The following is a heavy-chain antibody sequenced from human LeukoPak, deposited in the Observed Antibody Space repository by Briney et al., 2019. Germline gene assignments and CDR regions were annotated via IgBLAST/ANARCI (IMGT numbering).Heavy chain of an antibody. CDR1: GFTFTSQG. Sequence: GGFLRLSCAASGFTFTSQGMAWGRQVAGKGLEWVANIKHDGSEKQGGSEKNYVDSVKGRFTISRDNAKNSLYLQMNSLRAEDTAVYYCARSGRGVDSFYFYMDVWGKGTTVTVSS. D-gene: IGHD3-10*01. V-gene: IGHV3-7*01. J-gene: IGHJ6*03. CDR3: ARSGRGVDSFYFYMDV. CDR2: IKHDGSEKQGGSEK.